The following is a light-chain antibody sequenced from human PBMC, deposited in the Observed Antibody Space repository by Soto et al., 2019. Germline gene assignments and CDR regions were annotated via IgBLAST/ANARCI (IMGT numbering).Light chain of an antibody. V-gene: IGKV3-15*01. CDR1: QSVSGN. CDR2: GAS. J-gene: IGKJ1*01. CDR3: QQYNNWPRT. Sequence: EIVMTHSPATLSVSPGERATLSCRASQSVSGNLAWYQQKPGQAPRLLIYGASTRATGIPARFSGSGSGTEFTLTISSLQSEDFVVYYCQQYNNWPRTFGQGTKVEIK.